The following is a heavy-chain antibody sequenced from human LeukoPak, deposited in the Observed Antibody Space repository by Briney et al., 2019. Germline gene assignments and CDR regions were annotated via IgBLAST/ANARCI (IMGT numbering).Heavy chain of an antibody. CDR2: IKSKTDGGTT. CDR1: GFTFSNAW. D-gene: IGHD1-26*01. V-gene: IGHV3-15*01. Sequence: GGSLRLSCAAPGFTFSNAWMSWVRQAPGKGLEWVGRIKSKTDGGTTDYAAPVKGRFTISRDDSKNTLYLQMNSLKTEDTAVYYCTTIVGAAYFDYWGQGTLVTVSS. CDR3: TTIVGAAYFDY. J-gene: IGHJ4*02.